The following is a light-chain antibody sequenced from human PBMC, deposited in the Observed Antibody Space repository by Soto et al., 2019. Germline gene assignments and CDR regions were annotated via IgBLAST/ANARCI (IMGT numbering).Light chain of an antibody. CDR2: GNN. Sequence: QSVLTQPPSASGTPGQRVTISCSGSSSNIGSNTVAWYQQLPGTAPKLLIYGNNQRPSGVPDRLSGSKSGTSASLAISGLQSEDEADYYCASWDDSLNGWVFGGGTKLTVL. V-gene: IGLV1-44*01. CDR1: SSNIGSNT. J-gene: IGLJ3*02. CDR3: ASWDDSLNGWV.